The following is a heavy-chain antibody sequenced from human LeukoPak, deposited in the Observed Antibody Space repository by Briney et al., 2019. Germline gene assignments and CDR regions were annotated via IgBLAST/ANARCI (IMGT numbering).Heavy chain of an antibody. V-gene: IGHV4-39*07. CDR3: ARDQQLYDYVWGSSGSSSDY. D-gene: IGHD3-16*01. J-gene: IGHJ4*02. CDR2: IYYSGST. Sequence: PSETLSLTCTVSGGSISSSSYYWGWIRQPPGKGLEWIGSIYYSGSTYYNPSLKSRVTISVDTSKNQFSLKLSSVTAADTAVYYCARDQQLYDYVWGSSGSSSDYWGQGTLVTVSS. CDR1: GGSISSSSYY.